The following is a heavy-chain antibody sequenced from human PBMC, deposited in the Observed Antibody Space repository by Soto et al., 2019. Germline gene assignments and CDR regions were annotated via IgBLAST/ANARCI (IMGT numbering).Heavy chain of an antibody. V-gene: IGHV1-69*01. CDR2: IIPVYGIA. D-gene: IGHD5-12*01. J-gene: IGHJ4*02. CDR3: ATSHGYSGYNLDY. Sequence: QVRLVQSGAEVKKPGSSMKVSCKASGGTFFREAISWVRQAPGQGPEWMGGIIPVYGIAVYAQKFQDRLTISADDSTNTGYMELSSLRNNDTAVYYCATSHGYSGYNLDYGGQGTLVTVSS. CDR1: GGTFFREA.